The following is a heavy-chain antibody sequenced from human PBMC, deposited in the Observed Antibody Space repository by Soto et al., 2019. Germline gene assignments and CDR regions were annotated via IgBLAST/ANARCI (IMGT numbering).Heavy chain of an antibody. J-gene: IGHJ4*02. D-gene: IGHD6-13*01. Sequence: PGGSLRLSCAASGFTFSSYGMHWVRQAPGKGLEWVAVISYDGSNKYYADSVKGRFTISRDNSKNTLYLQMNSLRAEDTAVYYCAKDINREQLVPDPYWGQGTLVTVSS. CDR2: ISYDGSNK. CDR3: AKDINREQLVPDPY. V-gene: IGHV3-30*18. CDR1: GFTFSSYG.